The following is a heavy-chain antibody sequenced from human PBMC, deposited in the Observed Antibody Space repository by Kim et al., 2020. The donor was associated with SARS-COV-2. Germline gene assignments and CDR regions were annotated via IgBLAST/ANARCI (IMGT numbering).Heavy chain of an antibody. CDR3: ATSPAYSSSWYSSPFGY. CDR1: GYTLTELS. Sequence: ASVKVSCKVSGYTLTELSMHWVRQAPGKGLEWMGGFDPEDGETIYAQKFQGRVTMTEDTSTDTAYMELSSLRSEDSAVYYCATSPAYSSSWYSSPFGYWGQGTLVTVSS. J-gene: IGHJ4*02. V-gene: IGHV1-24*01. CDR2: FDPEDGET. D-gene: IGHD6-13*01.